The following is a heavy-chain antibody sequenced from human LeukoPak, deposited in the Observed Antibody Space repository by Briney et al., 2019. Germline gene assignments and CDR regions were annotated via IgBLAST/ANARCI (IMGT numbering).Heavy chain of an antibody. V-gene: IGHV4-4*07. CDR3: ARDFAYNWNYYYYYYMDV. D-gene: IGHD1-20*01. Sequence: SETLSLTCTVSGGSISSYYWSWIRQPAGKGLEWIGRIYTSGSTNYNPSLKSRVTMSVDTSKNQFSLKLSSVTAADTAEYYYARDFAYNWNYYYYYYMDVWGKGTTVTVSS. CDR1: GGSISSYY. J-gene: IGHJ6*03. CDR2: IYTSGST.